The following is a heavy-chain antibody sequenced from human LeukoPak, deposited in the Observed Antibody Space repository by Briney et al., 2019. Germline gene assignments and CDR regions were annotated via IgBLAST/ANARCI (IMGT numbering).Heavy chain of an antibody. D-gene: IGHD2-21*02. Sequence: GGSLRLSRTVSGFSFSSWYMNWVRQAPGKGLEWVSYINTRSDTTYYADSVKGRFTISRDNAKNSLYLQMSSLRVEDTAEYYGVRAQCAKISGDGFWGQGTLVTVSS. CDR2: INTRSDTT. CDR1: GFSFSSWY. CDR3: VRAQCAKISGDGF. J-gene: IGHJ4*02. V-gene: IGHV3-48*01.